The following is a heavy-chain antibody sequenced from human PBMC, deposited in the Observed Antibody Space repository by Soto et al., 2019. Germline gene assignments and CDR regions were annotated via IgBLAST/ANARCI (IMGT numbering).Heavy chain of an antibody. CDR2: ISYDGSSK. V-gene: IGHV3-30*18. CDR3: PKSRGSGNNGMDV. CDR1: GFTFSSYG. D-gene: IGHD3-10*01. J-gene: IGHJ6*02. Sequence: QVQLVESGGGVVQPGRSLRLSCAASGFTFSSYGMHWVRQAPGKGLEWVAVISYDGSSKYYADSVKGRFTISRDNSKNTLYLQTNSLRTEDTAVYYGPKSRGSGNNGMDVWGQVTTVTVSS.